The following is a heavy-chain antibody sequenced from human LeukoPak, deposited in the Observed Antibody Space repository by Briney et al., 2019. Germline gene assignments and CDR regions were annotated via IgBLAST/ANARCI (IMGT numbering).Heavy chain of an antibody. CDR3: AKVRANRLASFDY. D-gene: IGHD1/OR15-1a*01. J-gene: IGHJ4*02. CDR2: ISSSSSTT. Sequence: GGSLRLSCAASGFTFSSYGMHWVRQAPGKGLEWVSYISSSSSTTYYADSVKGRFTISRDNSKITLYLQMNSLRAEDTAVYYCAKVRANRLASFDYWGQGTLVTVSS. CDR1: GFTFSSYG. V-gene: IGHV3-48*01.